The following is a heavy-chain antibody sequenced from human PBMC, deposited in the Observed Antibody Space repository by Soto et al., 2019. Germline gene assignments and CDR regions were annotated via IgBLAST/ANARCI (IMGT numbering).Heavy chain of an antibody. Sequence: QVQLVESGGGVVQPGRSLRLPCAASGFTLRSYAMHWVRQAPGKGLEWVAAISYDGSNKYNADSVKGRFTISRDNSKNTLYQQMNSLRVEDTAVYYCARARLDTPALDYWGQGTLVTVSS. CDR3: ARARLDTPALDY. J-gene: IGHJ4*02. CDR2: ISYDGSNK. CDR1: GFTLRSYA. V-gene: IGHV3-30-3*01. D-gene: IGHD2-2*01.